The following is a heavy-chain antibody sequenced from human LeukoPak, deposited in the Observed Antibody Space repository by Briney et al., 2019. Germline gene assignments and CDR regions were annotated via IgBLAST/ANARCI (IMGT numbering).Heavy chain of an antibody. CDR1: GVTFNHYT. CDR2: VIPLFGAG. D-gene: IGHD6-19*01. V-gene: IGHV1-69*06. J-gene: IGHJ4*01. CDR3: VTSPSIAVAGLYYFDY. Sequence: SVKVSCKASGVTFNHYTLIWVRQAPGQGFEYVGGVIPLFGAGNDAQRFQGRVTVTADKSTNTAYMQLNSLTSDDTAVYYCVTSPSIAVAGLYYFDYWGQGTLVTVSS.